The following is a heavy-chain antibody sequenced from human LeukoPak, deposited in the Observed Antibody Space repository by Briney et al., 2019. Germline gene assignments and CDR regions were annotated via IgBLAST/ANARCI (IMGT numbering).Heavy chain of an antibody. V-gene: IGHV4-59*01. CDR1: GGSISSYY. Sequence: SETPSLTCTVSGGSISSYYRSWIRQPPGKGLEWIGYIYYSGSTNYNPSLKSRVTISVDTSKNQFSLKLSSVTAADTAVYYCARDGSQGHCSGGSCFYNGMDVWGQGTTVTVSS. D-gene: IGHD2-15*01. CDR3: ARDGSQGHCSGGSCFYNGMDV. CDR2: IYYSGST. J-gene: IGHJ6*02.